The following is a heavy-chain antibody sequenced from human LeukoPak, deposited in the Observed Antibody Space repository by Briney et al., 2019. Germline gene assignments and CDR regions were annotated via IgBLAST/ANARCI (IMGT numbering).Heavy chain of an antibody. CDR2: ISAYNGNT. D-gene: IGHD6-19*01. J-gene: IGHJ4*02. CDR3: ARDLFRVGIAVAGN. CDR1: GYTFTSYG. Sequence: ASVKVSCKASGYTFTSYGISWVRQAPGQGLEWMGWISAYNGNTNYAQKLQGRVTMTRDTSISTAYMELSRLRSDDTAVYYCARDLFRVGIAVAGNWGQGTLVTVSS. V-gene: IGHV1-18*01.